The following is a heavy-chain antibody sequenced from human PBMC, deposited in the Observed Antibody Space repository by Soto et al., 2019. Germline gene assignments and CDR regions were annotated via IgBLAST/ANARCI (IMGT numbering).Heavy chain of an antibody. V-gene: IGHV2-5*02. D-gene: IGHD3-16*02. J-gene: IGHJ3*02. CDR1: GFSLSTSGVG. CDR2: IYWDDDK. Sequence: QITLKESGPTLVKPTQTLTLTCTFSGFSLSTSGVGVGWIRQPPGKALEWLALIYWDDDKRYSPSLKSRLTITKDTSKNQVVLTMTNMDPVVTATYYCAHSPLADYVWGSYRPLRAFDIWGQGTMVTVSS. CDR3: AHSPLADYVWGSYRPLRAFDI.